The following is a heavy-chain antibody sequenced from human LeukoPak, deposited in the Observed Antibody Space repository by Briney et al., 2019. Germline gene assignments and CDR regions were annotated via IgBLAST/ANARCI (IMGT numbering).Heavy chain of an antibody. J-gene: IGHJ3*02. CDR2: IYYSGST. CDR1: GGSISSYY. V-gene: IGHV4-59*08. CDR3: ARLSDAFDI. Sequence: PSETLSLTCTVYGGSISSYYWSWLRPPPGKGLEWIGYIYYSGSTNYNPSLKSRVTISVDTSKNQFSLKLSSVTAADTAVYYCARLSDAFDIWGQGTMVTVSS.